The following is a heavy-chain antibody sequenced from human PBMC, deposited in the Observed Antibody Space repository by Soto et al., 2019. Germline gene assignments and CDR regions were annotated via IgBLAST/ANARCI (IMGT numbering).Heavy chain of an antibody. J-gene: IGHJ4*02. CDR3: ARDKARGVTVAGGESDY. V-gene: IGHV3-23*01. CDR1: GFSFTNYA. D-gene: IGHD3-10*01. CDR2: IGGNGVNT. Sequence: EVQFLGSGGGLVQPGGSLRLSCAASGFSFTNYAMSWVRQAPGKGLEWVSTIGGNGVNTYYAASVKGRFTISRDNSKNTLYLQMNSLRVEDTALYFCARDKARGVTVAGGESDYWGQGTLVTVSS.